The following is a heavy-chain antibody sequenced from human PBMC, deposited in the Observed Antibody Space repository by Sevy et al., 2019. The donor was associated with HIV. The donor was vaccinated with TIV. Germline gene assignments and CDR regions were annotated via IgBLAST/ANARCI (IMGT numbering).Heavy chain of an antibody. V-gene: IGHV3-66*01. CDR3: ARGRYYDASGYYFYYYGMDV. CDR1: GFTVSGHY. J-gene: IGHJ6*02. Sequence: GGSLRLSCEASGFTVSGHYMAWVRLAPGKGLEWVSLIDSGGSTYYADSVKGRLTISRDNAKNSLYLQMNPLRAGDTDVYFRARGRYYDASGYYFYYYGMDVWGQGTTVTVSS. D-gene: IGHD3-22*01. CDR2: IDSGGST.